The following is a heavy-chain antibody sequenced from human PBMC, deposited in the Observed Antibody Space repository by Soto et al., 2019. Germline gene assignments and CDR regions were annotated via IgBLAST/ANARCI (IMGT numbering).Heavy chain of an antibody. CDR2: FDPEDGET. D-gene: IGHD2-2*01. V-gene: IGHV1-24*01. Sequence: ASVKVSWKVSGETLTGLSMHWVRQAPGKGLEWMGGFDPEDGETIYAQKFQGRVTMTEDTSTDTAYMELSSLRSEDTAVYYCVTVGASGYYYYYGMDVWGQGTTVTVSS. CDR3: VTVGASGYYYYYGMDV. CDR1: GETLTGLS. J-gene: IGHJ6*02.